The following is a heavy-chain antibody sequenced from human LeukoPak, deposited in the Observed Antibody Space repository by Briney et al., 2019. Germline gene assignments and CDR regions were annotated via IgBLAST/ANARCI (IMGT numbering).Heavy chain of an antibody. V-gene: IGHV3-20*04. Sequence: TGGPLRLSCAASGFTFDDYGMSWVRQAPGKGLEWVSDINWNGGSTGYADSVKGRFTISRDNAKNSLYLQMNSLRAEDTAVYYCARDLTVGPTTDYFDYWGQGTLVTVSS. J-gene: IGHJ4*02. CDR1: GFTFDDYG. D-gene: IGHD1-26*01. CDR3: ARDLTVGPTTDYFDY. CDR2: INWNGGST.